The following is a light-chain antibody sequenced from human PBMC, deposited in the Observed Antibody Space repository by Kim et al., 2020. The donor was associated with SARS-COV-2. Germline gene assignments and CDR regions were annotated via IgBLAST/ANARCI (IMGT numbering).Light chain of an antibody. J-gene: IGLJ2*01. CDR2: GKN. CDR3: NSRDSSGNHLV. Sequence: SSELTQDPAVSVALGQTVRITCQGDSLRSYYASWYQQKPGQAPVFVIYGKNNRPSGIPDRFSGSSSGNTASLTITGAQAEDEADYYCNSRDSSGNHLVFG. V-gene: IGLV3-19*01. CDR1: SLRSYY.